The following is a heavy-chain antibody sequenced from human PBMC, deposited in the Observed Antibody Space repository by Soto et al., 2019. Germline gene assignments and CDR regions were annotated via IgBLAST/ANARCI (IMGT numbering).Heavy chain of an antibody. CDR3: ARDSSYCSGGSCTFDAFDI. D-gene: IGHD2-15*01. CDR1: GFTFSSYD. CDR2: IGTAGDT. V-gene: IGHV3-13*01. J-gene: IGHJ3*02. Sequence: GGSLRLSCAASGFTFSSYDMHWVRQATGKGLEWFSAIGTAGDTYYPGSVKGRFTISRENAENSLYLQMNSLRAGDTAVYYCARDSSYCSGGSCTFDAFDIWGQGTMATVSS.